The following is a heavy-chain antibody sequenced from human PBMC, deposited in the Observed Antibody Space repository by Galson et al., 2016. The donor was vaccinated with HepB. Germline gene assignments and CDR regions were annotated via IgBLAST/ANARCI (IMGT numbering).Heavy chain of an antibody. J-gene: IGHJ6*02. V-gene: IGHV2-70*11. Sequence: PALVKPTQTLTLTCTFSGFSLTTDGMCVSWIRQPPGKALEWLARIDWDDDKNYSPSLKTRLTVPKDTSKNQVVLTITNMDPVDTATYYCARLRVERDYVDQNYPFYAMDVWGLGTTVTVSS. CDR2: IDWDDDK. CDR3: ARLRVERDYVDQNYPFYAMDV. D-gene: IGHD4-17*01. CDR1: GFSLTTDGMC.